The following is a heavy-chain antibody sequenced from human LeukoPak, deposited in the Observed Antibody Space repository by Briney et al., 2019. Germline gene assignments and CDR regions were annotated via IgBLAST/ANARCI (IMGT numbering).Heavy chain of an antibody. D-gene: IGHD3-22*01. Sequence: SETLPLTCTVSGGSISSYYWSWIRQPPGKGLEWIGYIYYSGSTNYNPSLKSRVTISVDTSKNQFSLKLSSVTAADTAVYYCARDYYDSSGPYYYYYMDVWGKGTTVTVSS. CDR2: IYYSGST. J-gene: IGHJ6*03. V-gene: IGHV4-59*01. CDR3: ARDYYDSSGPYYYYYMDV. CDR1: GGSISSYY.